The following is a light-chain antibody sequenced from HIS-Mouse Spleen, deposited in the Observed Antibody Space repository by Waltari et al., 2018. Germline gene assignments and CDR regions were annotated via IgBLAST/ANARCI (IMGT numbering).Light chain of an antibody. V-gene: IGLV2-23*01. CDR3: CSYAGSSSYWV. CDR2: EGS. CDR1: SSDVGSYNL. Sequence: QSALTQPASVSGSPGQSITISCTGTSSDVGSYNLVSWYQQHPGQAPQLMIYEGSKRPSGVSNRFSGSKSGNTASLTISGLQAEDEADYYCCSYAGSSSYWVFGGGTKLTVL. J-gene: IGLJ3*02.